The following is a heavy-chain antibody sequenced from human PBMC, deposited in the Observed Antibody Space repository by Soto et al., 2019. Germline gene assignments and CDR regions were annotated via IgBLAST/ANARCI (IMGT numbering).Heavy chain of an antibody. CDR2: VNGDGSRT. CDR3: ARVGYGDYHFDY. Sequence: EVQLVESGGGLVQPGGSLRLSCAASGFTFSSYWMHWVRQSPGKGLVWVSRVNGDGSRTSYADSVKGRFTISRDNAKNTLYLQMNSLRADDTAVYYCARVGYGDYHFDYWGQGALVTVSS. J-gene: IGHJ4*02. CDR1: GFTFSSYW. V-gene: IGHV3-74*01. D-gene: IGHD4-17*01.